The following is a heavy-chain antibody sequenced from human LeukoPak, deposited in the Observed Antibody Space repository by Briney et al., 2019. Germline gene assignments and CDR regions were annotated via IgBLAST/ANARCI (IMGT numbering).Heavy chain of an antibody. V-gene: IGHV1-69*05. J-gene: IGHJ4*02. CDR1: GGTFSSYA. CDR2: IIPIFGTA. Sequence: SVKVSCRASGGTFSSYAINWVRQAPGQGLEWMGGIIPIFGTANYAQKFQGRVTITTDESTSTAYMELSSLRSEDTAVYYCARDLTLGYFDYWGQGTLVTVSS. D-gene: IGHD3-16*01. CDR3: ARDLTLGYFDY.